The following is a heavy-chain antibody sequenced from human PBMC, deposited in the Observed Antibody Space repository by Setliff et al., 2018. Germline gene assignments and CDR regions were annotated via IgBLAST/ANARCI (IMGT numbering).Heavy chain of an antibody. D-gene: IGHD4-17*01. CDR2: IYNSGNT. V-gene: IGHV4-31*02. CDR3: ARSMGDYGDYIEDAFDI. CDR1: GGSISSGTYY. J-gene: IGHJ3*02. Sequence: SETLSLTCTVSGGSISSGTYYWNWVRQHPGKGLEWIGNIYNSGNTHYNPSLKSRVIISVDTSKNQLSLKLSSVTAADTAVYYCARSMGDYGDYIEDAFDIWGQGAMVTVSS.